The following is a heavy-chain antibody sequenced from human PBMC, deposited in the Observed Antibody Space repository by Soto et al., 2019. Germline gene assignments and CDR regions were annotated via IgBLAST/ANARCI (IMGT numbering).Heavy chain of an antibody. V-gene: IGHV2-5*02. CDR1: GFSLSTSGVG. J-gene: IGHJ3*02. CDR3: AHRQLVVVAAAPFDI. Sequence: QITLKESGPTLVKPTQTVTLTCTFSGFSLSTSGVGVGWIRQPPGKAREWLGIIYWDDDKRYSPSLKSRFTNTEDTSKNQVVLTMTNMDPVDTATYYWAHRQLVVVAAAPFDIWVQGTMGTVSS. CDR2: IYWDDDK. D-gene: IGHD2-15*01.